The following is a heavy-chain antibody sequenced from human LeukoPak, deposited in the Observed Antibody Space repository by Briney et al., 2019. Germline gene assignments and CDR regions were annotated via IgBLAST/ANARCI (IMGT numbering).Heavy chain of an antibody. D-gene: IGHD3-9*01. CDR1: GFTFSSCE. Sequence: PGGSLRLSCAASGFTFSSCEMNWVRQAPGKGLEWVSYISSSGSTIYYADSVKGRFTISRDNAKNPLYLQMNSLRAEDTAVYYCARDRITIFSTGSYFDYWGQGTLVTVSS. V-gene: IGHV3-48*03. CDR2: ISSSGSTI. CDR3: ARDRITIFSTGSYFDY. J-gene: IGHJ4*02.